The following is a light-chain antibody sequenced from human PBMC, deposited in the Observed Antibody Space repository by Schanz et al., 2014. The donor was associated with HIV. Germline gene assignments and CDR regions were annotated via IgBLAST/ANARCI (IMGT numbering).Light chain of an antibody. J-gene: IGLJ2*01. CDR3: APWDDSLKGVV. CDR1: RSNVGTNT. V-gene: IGLV1-44*01. Sequence: QSVLTQPPSASGTPGQRVTISCSGSRSNVGTNTVNWYQRLPGTAPKVLIYSDNQRPSGVPDRFSGSRSGTSASLAISGLQSEDEAAYYCAPWDDSLKGVVFGGGTKLTVL. CDR2: SDN.